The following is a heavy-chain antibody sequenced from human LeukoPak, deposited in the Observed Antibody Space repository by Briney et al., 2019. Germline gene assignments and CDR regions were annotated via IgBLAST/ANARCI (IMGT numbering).Heavy chain of an antibody. CDR3: AKRHSGYLTFDY. Sequence: GGSLRLSCAASGFTFTNYAMTWVRQAPGKGLEWVSLISNSCVTTYYADSVKGRFTISRDNSKNTLYLQMNSLRADDTAVYYCAKRHSGYLTFDYWGQGTLVTVSS. V-gene: IGHV3-23*01. CDR2: ISNSCVTT. J-gene: IGHJ4*02. CDR1: GFTFTNYA. D-gene: IGHD5-12*01.